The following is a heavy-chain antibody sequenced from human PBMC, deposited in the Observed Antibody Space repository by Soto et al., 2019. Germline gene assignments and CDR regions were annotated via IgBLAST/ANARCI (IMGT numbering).Heavy chain of an antibody. J-gene: IGHJ4*02. CDR3: ASRDPGTSVDY. D-gene: IGHD1-7*01. CDR1: TDSMRTYC. Sequence: ASETLSLTCSVSTDSMRTYCWTWIRQSPRKGLEWIGHVYHTGRTKYNPSLESRVTISLDMSKKQFSLQLTSVTAADTAVYYCASRDPGTSVDYWGQGTLVTVSS. V-gene: IGHV4-4*09. CDR2: VYHTGRT.